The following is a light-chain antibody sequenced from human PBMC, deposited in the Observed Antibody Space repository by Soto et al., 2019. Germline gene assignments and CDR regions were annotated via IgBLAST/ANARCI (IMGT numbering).Light chain of an antibody. J-gene: IGKJ2*01. Sequence: EIVLTQSPGTLSLSPGERATLSCRASQTVTNTYLAWYQLKPGQAPRLLLSDASRRATGIPDRFSGSGSGKDFTLTISRLEPEDFAVYYCHQYGGSLPYTFGQGTKLEIK. CDR1: QTVTNTY. CDR2: DAS. V-gene: IGKV3-20*01. CDR3: HQYGGSLPYT.